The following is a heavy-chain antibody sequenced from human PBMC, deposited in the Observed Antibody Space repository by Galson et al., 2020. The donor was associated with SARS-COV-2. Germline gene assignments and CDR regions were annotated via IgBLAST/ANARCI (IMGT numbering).Heavy chain of an antibody. Sequence: TLSLTCAISGDSVSRNSAAWNWIRQSPSRGLEWLGRTYYRSKWFNDYAVSVKSRITINPDTSKNQFSLQLNSVTPEDTAVYYCARRGSSGSGAFFDIWGQGTMVTVSS. CDR1: GDSVSRNSAA. V-gene: IGHV6-1*01. D-gene: IGHD6-19*01. J-gene: IGHJ3*02. CDR2: TYYRSKWFN. CDR3: ARRGSSGSGAFFDI.